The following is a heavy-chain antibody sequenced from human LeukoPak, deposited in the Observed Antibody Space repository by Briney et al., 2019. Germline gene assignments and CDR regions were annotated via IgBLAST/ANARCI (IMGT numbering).Heavy chain of an antibody. CDR2: IIPIFGTA. J-gene: IGHJ6*02. CDR1: GGTFSSYA. CDR3: ASGLVPPGYYYYYGMDV. Sequence: ASVKVSCKASGGTFSSYAISWVRQAPGQWLEWMGGIIPIFGTANYAQKFQGRVTITADESTSTAYMELSSLRSEDTAVYYCASGLVPPGYYYYYGMDVWGQGTTVTVSS. V-gene: IGHV1-69*13. D-gene: IGHD2-2*01.